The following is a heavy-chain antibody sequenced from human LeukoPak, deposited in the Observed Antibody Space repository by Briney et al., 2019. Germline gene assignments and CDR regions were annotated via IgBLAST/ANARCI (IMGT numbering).Heavy chain of an antibody. Sequence: ASVKVSCKASGYTFTGYFIHWVRQAPGQGLEWMGRINPNTGGTNYAQKFQGWVTMTRDTSITTAYMELSRLRSDDTAIYYCARVKSDIFHYMDVWGKGTTVTVSS. D-gene: IGHD3-3*02. CDR2: INPNTGGT. CDR3: ARVKSDIFHYMDV. V-gene: IGHV1-2*04. CDR1: GYTFTGYF. J-gene: IGHJ6*03.